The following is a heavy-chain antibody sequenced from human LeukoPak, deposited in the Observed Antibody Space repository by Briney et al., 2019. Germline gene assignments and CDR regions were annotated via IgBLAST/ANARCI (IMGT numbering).Heavy chain of an antibody. D-gene: IGHD1-26*01. V-gene: IGHV4-30-4*01. CDR3: ARDVDRGSSEFDY. CDR2: IYYSGST. J-gene: IGHJ4*02. Sequence: SETLSLTCTVSGGSISSGDYYWSWIRQPPGKGLEWIGYIYYSGSTYYNPSLKSRVTISVDTSKNQFSLKLSSVTAADTAVYDCARDVDRGSSEFDYGGQGTLVTVSS. CDR1: GGSISSGDYY.